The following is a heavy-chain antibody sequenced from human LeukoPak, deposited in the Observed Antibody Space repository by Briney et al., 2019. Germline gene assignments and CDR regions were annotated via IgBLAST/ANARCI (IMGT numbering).Heavy chain of an antibody. J-gene: IGHJ6*03. D-gene: IGHD3-3*01. CDR1: GYTLTELS. CDR3: ARDGTYYDFWSGYPYYYYYYMDV. V-gene: IGHV3-30-3*01. Sequence: SCKVSGYTLTELSMHWVRQAPGKGLEWVAVISYDGSNKYYADSVKGRFTISRDNSKNTLYLQMNSLRAEDTAVYYCARDGTYYDFWSGYPYYYYYYMDVWGKGTTVTVSS. CDR2: ISYDGSNK.